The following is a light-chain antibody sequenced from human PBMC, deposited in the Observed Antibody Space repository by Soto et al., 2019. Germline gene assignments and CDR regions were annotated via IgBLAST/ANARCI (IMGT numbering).Light chain of an antibody. Sequence: QSALTQPASVTGSPGRSITISCTGTSSDVGGYHYVSWYQQHPGKAPKLMIYDVSNRPSGVSNRYSGSKSGNTAGLTNSGLQAEDEAHYYCSSYTSGSTLYVFGTGTKLTVL. CDR1: SSDVGGYHY. CDR3: SSYTSGSTLYV. J-gene: IGLJ1*01. CDR2: DVS. V-gene: IGLV2-14*01.